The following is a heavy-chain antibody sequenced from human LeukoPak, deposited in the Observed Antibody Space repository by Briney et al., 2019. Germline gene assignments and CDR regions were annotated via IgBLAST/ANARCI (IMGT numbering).Heavy chain of an antibody. Sequence: SETLSLTCTVSGGSISSYYWSWIRQPPGKGLEWIGYIYYSGSTNYSPSLKSRVTISVDTSKNQFSLKLSSVTAADTAVYYCARHGRLGGYWGQGTLVTVSS. V-gene: IGHV4-59*08. CDR3: ARHGRLGGY. CDR1: GGSISSYY. CDR2: IYYSGST. J-gene: IGHJ4*02.